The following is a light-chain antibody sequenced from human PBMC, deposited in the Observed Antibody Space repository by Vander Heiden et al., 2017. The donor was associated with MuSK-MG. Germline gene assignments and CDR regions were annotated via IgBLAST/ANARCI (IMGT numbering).Light chain of an antibody. J-gene: IGKJ5*01. CDR1: QSISSY. CDR2: AAS. V-gene: IGKV1-39*01. CDR3: QQSYSTLV. Sequence: DIQMTQSPSSLSASVGDRVTITCRASQSISSYLNWYQQIPGKAPKLLIYAASRLQSGVPLRFSGSGSGTDFTLTISRLQPEDFATYYWQQSYSTLVFGQGTRLEIK.